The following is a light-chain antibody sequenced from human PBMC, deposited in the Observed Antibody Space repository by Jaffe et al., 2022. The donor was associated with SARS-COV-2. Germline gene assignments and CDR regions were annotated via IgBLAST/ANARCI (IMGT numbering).Light chain of an antibody. J-gene: IGKJ5*01. V-gene: IGKV1-9*01. Sequence: DIQLTQSPSFLSASVGDRVTITCRASQGISSYLAWYQQKPGKAPKLLIYAASTLQSGVPSRFSGSGSWTEFTLTISSLQPEDFGAYYCQQLNTYPITFGQGTRLEIK. CDR3: QQLNTYPIT. CDR1: QGISSY. CDR2: AAS.